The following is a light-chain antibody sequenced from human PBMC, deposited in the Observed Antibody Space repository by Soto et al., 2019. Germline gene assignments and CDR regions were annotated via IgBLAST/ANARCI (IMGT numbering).Light chain of an antibody. CDR3: SSFTSGSTL. CDR2: EVS. J-gene: IGLJ1*01. Sequence: QSALTQPSSVSGSPGHSITISVTGTSSDVGGYNYVCWYQQHPGKAPKLMIYEVSNRPSGVSNRFSGSKSGNTASLTISGLQAEDEADYYCSSFTSGSTLFGTGTKVTVL. CDR1: SSDVGGYNY. V-gene: IGLV2-14*01.